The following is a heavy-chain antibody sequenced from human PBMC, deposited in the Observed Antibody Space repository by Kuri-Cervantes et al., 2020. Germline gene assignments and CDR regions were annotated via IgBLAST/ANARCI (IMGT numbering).Heavy chain of an antibody. CDR3: ASLAVADPFDY. D-gene: IGHD6-19*01. Sequence: SETLSLTCAVYGGSFSGYYWGWFRQPPGKGLEWIGSIYQNRNTYYNPSLKSRVSISADTSKNQFSLKLSSVTAADTAVYYCASLAVADPFDYWGQGTLVTVSS. J-gene: IGHJ4*02. V-gene: IGHV4-38-2*01. CDR1: GGSFSGYY. CDR2: IYQNRNT.